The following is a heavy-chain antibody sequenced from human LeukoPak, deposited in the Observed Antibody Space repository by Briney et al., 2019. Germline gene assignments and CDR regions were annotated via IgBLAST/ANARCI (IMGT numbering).Heavy chain of an antibody. D-gene: IGHD6-25*01. CDR3: ARGGAQRWRGFDY. J-gene: IGHJ4*02. CDR1: AYTFTDYY. V-gene: IGHV1-2*02. CDR2: INPNSGDT. Sequence: ASVKVSCKASAYTFTDYYMHWVRQAPGLGLEWMGWINPNSGDTNYAQKFQGRVTMTRDTSISTAYMEVSRLRSDDTAVYYCARGGAQRWRGFDYWGQGTLVTVSS.